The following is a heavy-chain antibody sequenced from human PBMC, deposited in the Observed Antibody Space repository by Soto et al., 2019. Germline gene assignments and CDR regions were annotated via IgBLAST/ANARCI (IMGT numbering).Heavy chain of an antibody. CDR3: ARDRVFDIPTQDSYYYMDV. D-gene: IGHD3-3*01. CDR1: GGTFSSYT. Sequence: GASVKVSCKASGGTFSSYTISWVRQAPGQGLEWMGRIIPILGIANYAQKFQGRVTITADKSTSTAYMELSSLRSEDTAVYYCARDRVFDIPTQDSYYYMDVWGKGTTVTVSS. CDR2: IIPILGIA. V-gene: IGHV1-69*04. J-gene: IGHJ6*03.